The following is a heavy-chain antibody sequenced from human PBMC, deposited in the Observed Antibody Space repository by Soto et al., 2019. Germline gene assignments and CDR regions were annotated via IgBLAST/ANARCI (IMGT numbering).Heavy chain of an antibody. J-gene: IGHJ1*01. V-gene: IGHV3-33*01. CDR2: IWYDGSNK. CDR1: GFTFSSYG. D-gene: IGHD2-15*01. CDR3: ASGAVVVVSSEYFQH. Sequence: QVQLVESGGGVVQPGRSLRLSCAASGFTFSSYGMHWVRQAPGKGLEWVAVIWYDGSNKYYADSVKDRFTISRDNSKNTLYLQMNSLRAEDTAVYYCASGAVVVVSSEYFQHWGQGTLVTVSS.